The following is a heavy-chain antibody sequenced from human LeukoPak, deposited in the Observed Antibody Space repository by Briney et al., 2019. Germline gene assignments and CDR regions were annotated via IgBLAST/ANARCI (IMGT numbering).Heavy chain of an antibody. CDR1: GDSMRGFY. CDR3: ARWNYDILTGYRYFDY. D-gene: IGHD3-9*01. V-gene: IGHV4-59*01. CDR2: FYYSGDT. J-gene: IGHJ4*02. Sequence: SETLSLTCSVSGDSMRGFYWSWIRQPPGKALEWIGYFYYSGDTNYNPALEGRLIITVDTSKNQFSLKLSSVTAADTAVYYCARWNYDILTGYRYFDYWGQGTLVTVSS.